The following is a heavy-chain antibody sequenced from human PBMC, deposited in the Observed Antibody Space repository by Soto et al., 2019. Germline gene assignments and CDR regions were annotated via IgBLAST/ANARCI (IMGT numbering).Heavy chain of an antibody. CDR2: MNPNSGNT. D-gene: IGHD6-13*01. CDR3: ARVHIAASGTRYYYGMDV. Sequence: ASVKVSCKASGYTFTSYDINWVRQATGQGLEWMGWMNPNSGNTGYAQKFQGRVTMTRNTSISTAYMELSSLRSEDTAVYYCARVHIAASGTRYYYGMDVWGQGTPVTVYS. J-gene: IGHJ6*02. V-gene: IGHV1-8*01. CDR1: GYTFTSYD.